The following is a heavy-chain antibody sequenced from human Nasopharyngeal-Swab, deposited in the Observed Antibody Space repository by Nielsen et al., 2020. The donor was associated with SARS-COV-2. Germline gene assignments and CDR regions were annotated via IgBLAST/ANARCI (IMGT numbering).Heavy chain of an antibody. Sequence: SETLSLTCTVSGGSISSYYWSWIRQPPGKGLEWNGEINHTGSTNYNPSLKSRVTISVDTSKNQFSLKLSSVTAADTAVYYCARDPGLNSGSYYWGQGTLVTVSS. J-gene: IGHJ4*02. CDR1: GGSISSYY. CDR2: INHTGST. V-gene: IGHV4-34*01. CDR3: ARDPGLNSGSYY. D-gene: IGHD1-26*01.